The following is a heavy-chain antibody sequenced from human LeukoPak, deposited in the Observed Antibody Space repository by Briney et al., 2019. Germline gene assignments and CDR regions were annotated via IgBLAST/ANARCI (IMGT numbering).Heavy chain of an antibody. J-gene: IGHJ6*03. Sequence: PSETLSLTCTVSGGSISSYYWNWIRQPAGKGLEWIGHIYGSGSTNYNPSLKSRVTISEDTSKNQFSLNLSAVTAADTAVYFCARDRYCSSPTCYHSGRDYYYMDVWGKGTTVTVSS. CDR3: ARDRYCSSPTCYHSGRDYYYMDV. D-gene: IGHD2-2*01. CDR1: GGSISSYY. CDR2: IYGSGST. V-gene: IGHV4-4*07.